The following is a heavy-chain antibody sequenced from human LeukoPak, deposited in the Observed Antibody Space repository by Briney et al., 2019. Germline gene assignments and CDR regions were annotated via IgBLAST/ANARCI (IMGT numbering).Heavy chain of an antibody. D-gene: IGHD6-13*01. CDR2: IFYSGRT. CDR1: GGSVSGYY. Sequence: SETLSLTCTVSGGSVSGYYWSWIRQPPGKGLEWIGYIFYSGRTNYNPSLKSRATISVDTSKNQFSLKLSSVTAADTAVYYCVRRGSSSWRFDYWGQGTLVTVSS. CDR3: VRRGSSSWRFDY. V-gene: IGHV4-59*08. J-gene: IGHJ4*02.